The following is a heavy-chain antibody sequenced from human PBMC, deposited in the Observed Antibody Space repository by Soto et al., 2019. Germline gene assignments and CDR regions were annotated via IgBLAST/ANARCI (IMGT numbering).Heavy chain of an antibody. Sequence: QMQLLQSGAEVKKTGSSVKISCKTSGWIFSFQYLHWVRQAPGQGLEWLGWITPYNGNVKYAQHAQETISLTRDNSITPLFLELRNLRSEDTGLYYCARSATSGDQHFIDSWAQGTLVTVSS. CDR3: ARSATSGDQHFIDS. CDR2: ITPYNGNV. CDR1: GWIFSFQY. V-gene: IGHV1-45*02. D-gene: IGHD7-27*01. J-gene: IGHJ4*02.